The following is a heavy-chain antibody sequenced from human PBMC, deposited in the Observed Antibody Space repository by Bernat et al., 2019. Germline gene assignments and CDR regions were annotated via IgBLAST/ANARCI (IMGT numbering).Heavy chain of an antibody. V-gene: IGHV4-4*02. J-gene: IGHJ4*02. Sequence: QVQLHESGPGLVAPSGTLSLTCAVSGGSIGSTNWWNWFRQPPGKGLEWIGEIDHRGGTSYNPSLRSRVTISVDKSENQFSLQLSSVTAADTAVYYCAANYFGSGSFPYWGQGTLVTVSS. CDR3: AANYFGSGSFPY. CDR2: IDHRGGT. D-gene: IGHD3-10*01. CDR1: GGSIGSTNW.